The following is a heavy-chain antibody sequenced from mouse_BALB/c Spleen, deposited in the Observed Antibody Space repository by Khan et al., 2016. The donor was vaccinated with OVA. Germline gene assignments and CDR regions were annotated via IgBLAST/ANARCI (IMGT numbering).Heavy chain of an antibody. CDR3: ARSFFVNYAFAY. V-gene: IGHV1S132*01. Sequence: QVQLQQSGAELVKPGASVKLSCKTSGFTFTSYWIQWVKQRPGQGLGWIGQIFPGSGTTYYNENFKGKATLTIDTSTTTAYMQLSSLTSEDSAIYFCARSFFVNYAFAYWGQGTLVTVSA. J-gene: IGHJ3*01. D-gene: IGHD2-1*01. CDR1: GFTFTSYW. CDR2: IFPGSGTT.